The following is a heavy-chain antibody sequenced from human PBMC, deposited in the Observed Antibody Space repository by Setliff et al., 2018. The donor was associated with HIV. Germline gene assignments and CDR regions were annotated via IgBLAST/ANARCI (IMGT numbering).Heavy chain of an antibody. D-gene: IGHD5-18*01. CDR1: GYSFTSYW. Sequence: PGESLTLSCKGSGYSFTSYWVSWVRQMPGKGLEWMGRIDPSDSYTNYSPSFQGHVTISADKSISTAYLQWSSLKASDTAMYYCARQDTVMVTGFDYWGQGTLVTVSS. CDR3: ARQDTVMVTGFDY. J-gene: IGHJ4*02. V-gene: IGHV5-10-1*01. CDR2: IDPSDSYT.